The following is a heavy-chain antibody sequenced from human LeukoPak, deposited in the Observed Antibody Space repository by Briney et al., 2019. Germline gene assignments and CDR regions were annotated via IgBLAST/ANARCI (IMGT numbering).Heavy chain of an antibody. CDR3: ARDVLLWFGEPRANWFDP. D-gene: IGHD3-10*01. CDR2: ISYDGSNK. Sequence: GGSLRLSCAASGFTFSSYGMHWVRQAPGKGLEWVAVISYDGSNKYYADSVKGRFTISRDNAKNSLYLQMNSLRAEDTALYHCARDVLLWFGEPRANWFDPWGQGTLVTVSS. CDR1: GFTFSSYG. V-gene: IGHV3-30*03. J-gene: IGHJ5*02.